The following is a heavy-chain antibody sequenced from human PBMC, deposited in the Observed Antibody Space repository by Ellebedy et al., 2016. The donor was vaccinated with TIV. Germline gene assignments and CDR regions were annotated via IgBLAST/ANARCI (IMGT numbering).Heavy chain of an antibody. D-gene: IGHD1-14*01. CDR1: GYTFTTYY. CDR2: INPSRGST. J-gene: IGHJ4*02. Sequence: ASVKVSCKASGYTFTTYYMHWVRQAPGQGLEWLGLINPSRGSTIYAQKFQGRVTMTRDTSTNTVYVELSSLRPEDTAVYYCAREIPGTCYFDYWGQGTLVTVSS. V-gene: IGHV1-46*01. CDR3: AREIPGTCYFDY.